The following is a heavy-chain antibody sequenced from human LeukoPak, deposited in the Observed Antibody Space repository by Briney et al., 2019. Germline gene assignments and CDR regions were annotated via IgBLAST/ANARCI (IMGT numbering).Heavy chain of an antibody. CDR2: INHRGIT. D-gene: IGHD4-11*01. Sequence: SETLSLTCAVYGGSFSGCYWSWIRQPPGKGLEWIGEINHRGITNYNPSLKSRVTLSVDTSKTQFSLKLSSVTAADTAVYYCARAMTTSDAFDVWGQGTMVTVSS. CDR3: ARAMTTSDAFDV. J-gene: IGHJ3*01. V-gene: IGHV4-34*01. CDR1: GGSFSGCY.